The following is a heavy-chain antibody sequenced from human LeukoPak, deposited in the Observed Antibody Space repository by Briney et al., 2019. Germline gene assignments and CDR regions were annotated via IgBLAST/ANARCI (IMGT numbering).Heavy chain of an antibody. CDR3: ARGPPPDFDY. V-gene: IGHV4-4*07. CDR2: IYSSGTT. J-gene: IGHJ4*02. CDR1: GGSIRSYY. Sequence: SESLSLTCTVSGGSIRSYYWSWIRQPAGKGLDWIGRIYSSGTTNYNPSLKSRVTMSIDTSKNQFSLKLSSVTAADTAVYYCARGPPPDFDYWGRGTLVTVSS.